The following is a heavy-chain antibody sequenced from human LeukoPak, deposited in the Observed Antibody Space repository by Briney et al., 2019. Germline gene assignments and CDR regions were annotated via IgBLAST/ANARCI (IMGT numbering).Heavy chain of an antibody. Sequence: GGSLRLSCAASGFTFSSYGIHWVRQAPGKGLEWVTFIQYDGSNKYYADSVKGRFTISRDNSKNTLYLQMNSLRAEDTAVYYCAKGTYYYDSSGYYNWFDPWGQGTLVTVSS. V-gene: IGHV3-30*02. CDR2: IQYDGSNK. J-gene: IGHJ5*02. CDR1: GFTFSSYG. D-gene: IGHD3-22*01. CDR3: AKGTYYYDSSGYYNWFDP.